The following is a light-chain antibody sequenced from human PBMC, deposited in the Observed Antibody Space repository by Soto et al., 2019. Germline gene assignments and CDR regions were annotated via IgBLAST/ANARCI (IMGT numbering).Light chain of an antibody. V-gene: IGKV3-20*01. Sequence: ILLTQSPDTLSLSPGERATLSCRATQSVSSNYLAWYQQKAGQAPRLLIYGASSRATGIPDRISGSGSGTDFTLTINRLEPEDSAVYDCQQYGSSAAFGGGTKVEI. J-gene: IGKJ4*01. CDR3: QQYGSSAA. CDR2: GAS. CDR1: QSVSSNY.